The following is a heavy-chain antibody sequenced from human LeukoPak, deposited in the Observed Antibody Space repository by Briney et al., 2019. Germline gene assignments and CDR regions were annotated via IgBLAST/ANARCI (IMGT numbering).Heavy chain of an antibody. CDR2: ISSSGSTI. V-gene: IGHV3-48*03. Sequence: GGSLRLSCAASGFTFSSYEMNWVRQAPGKGLEWVSYISSSGSTIYYADSVKGRFTISRDNAKNSLYLQVNSVRAEDTAVYYCARGRYDSSGYYALFDYWGRGTLVTVSS. CDR1: GFTFSSYE. D-gene: IGHD3-22*01. J-gene: IGHJ4*02. CDR3: ARGRYDSSGYYALFDY.